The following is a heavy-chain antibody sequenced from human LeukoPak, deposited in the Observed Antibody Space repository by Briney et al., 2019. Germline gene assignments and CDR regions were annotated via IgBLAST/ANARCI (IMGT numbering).Heavy chain of an antibody. CDR3: ATANYYGSGTFLYYYYGMDV. J-gene: IGHJ6*02. CDR2: INAGNGNT. Sequence: GASGKVSCKASGYTFTSYAMHWVRQAPGQRLEWMGWINAGNGNTKYSQKFQGRVTITRDTSASTAYMELSSLRSDDTAVYYCATANYYGSGTFLYYYYGMDVWGQGTTVTVSS. D-gene: IGHD3-10*01. V-gene: IGHV1-3*01. CDR1: GYTFTSYA.